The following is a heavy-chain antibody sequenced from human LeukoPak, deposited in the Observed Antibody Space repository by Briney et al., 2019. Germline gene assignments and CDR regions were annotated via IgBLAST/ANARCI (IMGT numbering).Heavy chain of an antibody. J-gene: IGHJ4*02. CDR2: IYYTGTT. D-gene: IGHD3-10*01. V-gene: IGHV4-59*01. CDR1: DGSMSSYY. CDR3: ARVKAVRFRGTLRGTHSDY. Sequence: SETLSLTCTVSDGSMSSYYWSWIRQPPGKGLEWIGFIYYTGTTTYNPSLKCRVTISVDTSTDQFSLKLTSVTAADTAVYYCARVKAVRFRGTLRGTHSDYWGQGTLVTVSS.